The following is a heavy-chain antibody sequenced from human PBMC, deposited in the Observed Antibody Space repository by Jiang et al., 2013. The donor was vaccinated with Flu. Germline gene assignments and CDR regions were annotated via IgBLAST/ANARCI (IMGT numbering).Heavy chain of an antibody. V-gene: IGHV4-39*01. Sequence: GSGLVKPSETLSLTCTVSGGSISSSSYYWGWIRQPPGKGLEWIGSIYYSGSTYYNPSLKSRVTISVDTSKNQFSLKLSSVTAADTAVYYCARTTVVTAPSFDYWGQGTLVTVSS. CDR2: IYYSGST. D-gene: IGHD2-21*02. CDR3: ARTTVVTAPSFDY. CDR1: GGSISSSSYY. J-gene: IGHJ4*02.